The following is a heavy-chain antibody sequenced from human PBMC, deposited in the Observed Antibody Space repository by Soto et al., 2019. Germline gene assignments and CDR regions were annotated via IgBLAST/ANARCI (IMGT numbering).Heavy chain of an antibody. Sequence: KFQGRVTITRDTSASTAYMELSSLRSEDTAVYYCARDVGIRLWTHGLDYWGQGTLVTVS. V-gene: IGHV1-3*01. J-gene: IGHJ4*02. CDR3: ARDVGIRLWTHGLDY. D-gene: IGHD5-18*01.